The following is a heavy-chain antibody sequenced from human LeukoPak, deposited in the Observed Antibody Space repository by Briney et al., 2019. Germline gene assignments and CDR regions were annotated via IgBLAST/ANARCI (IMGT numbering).Heavy chain of an antibody. V-gene: IGHV4-61*02. D-gene: IGHD2-2*01. J-gene: IGHJ4*02. CDR1: GGSISSGSYY. CDR3: AREIVVVPAAYDY. Sequence: PSETLSLTCTVSGGSISSGSYYWSWIRQPAGKGLEWIGRIYTSGSTNYNPSLKSRVTISVDTSKNQFSLKLSSVTAADTAVYYCAREIVVVPAAYDYWGQGTLVTVSS. CDR2: IYTSGST.